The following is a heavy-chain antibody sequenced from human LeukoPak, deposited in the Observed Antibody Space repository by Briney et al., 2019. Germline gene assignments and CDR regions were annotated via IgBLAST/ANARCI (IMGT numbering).Heavy chain of an antibody. CDR2: IYSGGST. CDR1: GFTVSSNY. J-gene: IGHJ4*02. CDR3: ARSIYGPFDY. V-gene: IGHV3-66*01. D-gene: IGHD3-3*01. Sequence: GGSLRLSCAASGFTVSSNYMTWVRQAPGKGLEWVSVIYSGGSTYYADSVKGRFTISRDSSKNMLYVQMNSLRAEDTAVYYCARSIYGPFDYWGQGTLVTVSS.